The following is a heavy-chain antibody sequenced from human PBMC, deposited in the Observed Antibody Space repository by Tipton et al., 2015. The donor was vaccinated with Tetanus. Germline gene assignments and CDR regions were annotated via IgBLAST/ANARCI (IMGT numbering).Heavy chain of an antibody. V-gene: IGHV6-1*01. CDR2: TYYRSKWYN. Sequence: GLAKPSQTLSLTCAISGDSVSSNSAAWNWIRQSTSRGLEWLRKTYYRSKWYNDYALAVKSRITIHPDTSKNQFSLQLNSVTPEDTAVYYCARGSGWYHFDDWGQGTLVTVSS. CDR3: ARGSGWYHFDD. CDR1: GDSVSSNSAA. J-gene: IGHJ4*02. D-gene: IGHD6-19*01.